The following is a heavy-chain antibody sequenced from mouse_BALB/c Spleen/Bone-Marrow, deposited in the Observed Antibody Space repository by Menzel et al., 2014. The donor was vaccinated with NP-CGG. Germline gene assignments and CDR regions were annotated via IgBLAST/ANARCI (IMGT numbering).Heavy chain of an antibody. CDR2: IYPYNGGT. Sequence: VHVKQSGPELVKPGASVKISCKASGYTFTDYNIHWVKQSHGKSPEWIGYIYPYNGGTGYKQKFKSKATLTVDNSFSTAYMELRSLTSEDSAVYYCTRETSWYMGDWGQGTTLTVSS. CDR1: GYTFTDYN. V-gene: IGHV1S29*02. J-gene: IGHJ2*01. CDR3: TRETSWYMGD. D-gene: IGHD1-1*02.